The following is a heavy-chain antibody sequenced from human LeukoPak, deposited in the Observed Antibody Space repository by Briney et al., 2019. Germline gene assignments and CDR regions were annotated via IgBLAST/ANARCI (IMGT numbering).Heavy chain of an antibody. CDR3: ARMVRGVTTPDY. CDR2: ISSSSSYI. J-gene: IGHJ4*02. V-gene: IGHV3-21*01. Sequence: KPGGSLRLSCAASGFTFSSYSMNWVRQAPGKGLEWVSSISSSSSYIYYADSVKGRFTISRDNAKNSLYLQMNSLRAEDTAVYYCARMVRGVTTPDYWGQGTLVTVSS. D-gene: IGHD3-10*01. CDR1: GFTFSSYS.